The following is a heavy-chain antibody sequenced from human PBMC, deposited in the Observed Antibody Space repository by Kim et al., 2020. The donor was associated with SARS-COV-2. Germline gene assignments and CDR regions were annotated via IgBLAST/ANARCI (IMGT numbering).Heavy chain of an antibody. CDR2: IYYSGST. CDR1: GGSISSSSYY. J-gene: IGHJ4*02. D-gene: IGHD4-17*01. Sequence: SETLSLTCTVSGGSISSSSYYWGWIRQPPGKGLEWIGSIYYSGSTYYNPSLKSRVTISVDTSKNQFSLKLSSVTAADTAVYYCANGETGRAPPEGWGQGTLVTVSS. CDR3: ANGETGRAPPEG. V-gene: IGHV4-39*07.